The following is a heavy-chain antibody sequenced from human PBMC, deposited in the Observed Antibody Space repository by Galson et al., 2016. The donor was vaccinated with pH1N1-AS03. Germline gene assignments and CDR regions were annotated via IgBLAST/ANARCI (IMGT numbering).Heavy chain of an antibody. CDR3: ARGWYDIWTGYLVDPFDY. Sequence: SLSLSCAASGFTFGDYYMSWIRQAPGKGLEWISCITSSGGSGSTIYYADSVKGRFTISRDNAKNSLYLQMNSLRADDTAVYFCARGWYDIWTGYLVDPFDYWGQGALVTVSS. V-gene: IGHV3-11*01. CDR1: GFTFGDYY. J-gene: IGHJ4*02. CDR2: ITSSGGSGSTI. D-gene: IGHD3-9*01.